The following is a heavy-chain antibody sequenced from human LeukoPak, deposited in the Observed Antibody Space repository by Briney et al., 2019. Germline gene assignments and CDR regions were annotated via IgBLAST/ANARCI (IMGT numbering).Heavy chain of an antibody. CDR2: ISSSSSYI. CDR3: ARGEGYDSSGYFRFDY. CDR1: GFTFSSYS. V-gene: IGHV3-21*01. J-gene: IGHJ4*02. D-gene: IGHD3-22*01. Sequence: GGSLRLPCAASGFTFSSYSMNWVRQAPGKGLEWVSSISSSSSYIYYADSVKGRFTISRDNAKNSLYLQMNSLRAEDTAVYYCARGEGYDSSGYFRFDYWGQGTLVTVSS.